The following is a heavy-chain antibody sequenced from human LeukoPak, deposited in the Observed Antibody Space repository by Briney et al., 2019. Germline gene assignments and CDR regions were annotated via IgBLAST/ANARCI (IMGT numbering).Heavy chain of an antibody. Sequence: ASVKVSCKASGGTFSSYAISWERQAPGQGLEWMGRIIPIFGTANYAQKFQGRVTITTDESTSTAYMELSSLRSEDTAVYYCARERVGYCSGGSCYGDDAFDIWGQGTMVTVSS. CDR3: ARERVGYCSGGSCYGDDAFDI. J-gene: IGHJ3*02. D-gene: IGHD2-15*01. V-gene: IGHV1-69*05. CDR1: GGTFSSYA. CDR2: IIPIFGTA.